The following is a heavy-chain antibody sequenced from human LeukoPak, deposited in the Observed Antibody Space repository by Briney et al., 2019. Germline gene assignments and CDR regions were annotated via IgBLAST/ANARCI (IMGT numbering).Heavy chain of an antibody. Sequence: SETLSLTCTVSGGSISSYYWSWIRQPPGKGLEWIGYIYYSGSTNYNPSLKSRVTISVDTSKNQFSLKLSSVTAADTAVYYCARARLVDGYNYYYYYGMDVWGQGTTDTVSS. V-gene: IGHV4-59*01. CDR2: IYYSGST. D-gene: IGHD5-24*01. J-gene: IGHJ6*02. CDR1: GGSISSYY. CDR3: ARARLVDGYNYYYYYGMDV.